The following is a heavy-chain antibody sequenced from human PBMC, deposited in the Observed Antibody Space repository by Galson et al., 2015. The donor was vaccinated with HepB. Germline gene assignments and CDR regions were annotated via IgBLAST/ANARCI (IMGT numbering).Heavy chain of an antibody. D-gene: IGHD2-2*01. Sequence: SLRLSCAASGFTFSSYGMHWVRQAPGKGLEWVAVISNDGSNKYYADSVRGRFTISRDNSKNTLYLQMNSLRAEDTAVYYCAKDLGYCSSTSCYYAFDIWGQGTMVTVSS. CDR1: GFTFSSYG. J-gene: IGHJ3*02. CDR2: ISNDGSNK. V-gene: IGHV3-30*18. CDR3: AKDLGYCSSTSCYYAFDI.